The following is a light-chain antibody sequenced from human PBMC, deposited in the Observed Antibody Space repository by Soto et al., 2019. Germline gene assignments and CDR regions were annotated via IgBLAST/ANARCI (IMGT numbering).Light chain of an antibody. Sequence: QSALTQPASVSGSPGQSITISCTGTSSDVGGYNYVSWYQQHPGKAPNLVIYDVSNRPSGVSNRFSGSKSGNTASLTISGLQAEDEADYYCNSYTSSSTYVFGTGTKLTVL. V-gene: IGLV2-14*01. CDR2: DVS. J-gene: IGLJ1*01. CDR3: NSYTSSSTYV. CDR1: SSDVGGYNY.